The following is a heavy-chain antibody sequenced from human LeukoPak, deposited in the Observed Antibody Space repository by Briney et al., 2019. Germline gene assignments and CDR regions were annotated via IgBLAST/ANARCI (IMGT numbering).Heavy chain of an antibody. Sequence: PGGSLRLSCAASGFTFSSYSMNWVRQAPGKGLEWVSSISSSSSYIYYADSVKGRFTISRDNAKNSLYLQMSSLRAEATAVYYCASGGYGGPPVWGQGTLVTVSS. V-gene: IGHV3-21*01. J-gene: IGHJ4*02. CDR1: GFTFSSYS. D-gene: IGHD4-23*01. CDR2: ISSSSSYI. CDR3: ASGGYGGPPV.